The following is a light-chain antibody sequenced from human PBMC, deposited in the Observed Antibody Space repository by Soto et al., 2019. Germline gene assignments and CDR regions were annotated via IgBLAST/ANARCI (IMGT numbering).Light chain of an antibody. CDR1: QSVNSRS. Sequence: DIVLTQPPGTLSLSPGERGTLSGRASQSVNSRSLAWYQQRPGQAPRLLIYGESKRATGIPDRLSGSGSGTDFTLIISRPEPEDFAVYYCQHYGSSHPGITFGQVTRLEIK. J-gene: IGKJ5*01. CDR3: QHYGSSHPGIT. V-gene: IGKV3-20*01. CDR2: GES.